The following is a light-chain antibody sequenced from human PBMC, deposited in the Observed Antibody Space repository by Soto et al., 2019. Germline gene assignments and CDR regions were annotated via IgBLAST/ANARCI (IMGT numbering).Light chain of an antibody. CDR1: QSVSSY. CDR3: QQYDSSPRT. Sequence: EIVMTQSPATLSVSPGERATLSCRASQSVSSYLAWYQQKPGQAPRPLIYGVSSRATGIPDRFSGSGSGTDFTLTISRLEPEDFAVYYCQQYDSSPRTFGQGTKVDIK. CDR2: GVS. V-gene: IGKV3-20*01. J-gene: IGKJ1*01.